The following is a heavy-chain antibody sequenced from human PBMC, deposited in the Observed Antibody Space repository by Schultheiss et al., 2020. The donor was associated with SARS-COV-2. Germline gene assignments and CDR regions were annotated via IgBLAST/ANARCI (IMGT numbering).Heavy chain of an antibody. CDR3: ARAPPTDI. CDR2: IYHSGST. J-gene: IGHJ3*02. V-gene: IGHV4-30-4*08. Sequence: SETLSLTCTVSGGSISSSSYYWSWIRQHPGKGLEWIGYIYHSGSTNYNPSLKSRVTMSVDTSKSQVSLKLSSVTAADTAVYYCARAPPTDIWGQGTMVTVSS. CDR1: GGSISSSSYY.